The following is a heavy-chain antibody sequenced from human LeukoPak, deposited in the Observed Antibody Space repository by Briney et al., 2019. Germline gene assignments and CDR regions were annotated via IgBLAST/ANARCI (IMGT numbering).Heavy chain of an antibody. CDR2: ISYDGSNK. CDR1: GFTFSSYA. J-gene: IGHJ6*02. CDR3: AREEVATMGGSYYGMDV. V-gene: IGHV3-30*04. Sequence: PGRSLRLSCAASGFTFSSYAMHWVRQAPGKGLEWVAVISYDGSNKYYADSVKGRLTISRDNSKNTLYLQMNSLRAEDTAVYYCAREEVATMGGSYYGMDVWGQGTTVTVSS. D-gene: IGHD5-12*01.